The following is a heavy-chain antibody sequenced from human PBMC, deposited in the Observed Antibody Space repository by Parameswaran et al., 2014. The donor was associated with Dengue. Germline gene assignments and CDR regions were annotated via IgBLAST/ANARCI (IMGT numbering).Heavy chain of an antibody. J-gene: IGHJ3*02. CDR2: IYWDDDK. V-gene: IGHV2-5*08. CDR3: AHRHNWGYAFDI. D-gene: IGHD7-27*01. Sequence: RWIRQPPGKALEWLALIYWDDDKRYSPSLKSRLTITKDTSKNQVVLTMTNMDPVDTATYYCAHRHNWGYAFDIWGQGTMVTVSS.